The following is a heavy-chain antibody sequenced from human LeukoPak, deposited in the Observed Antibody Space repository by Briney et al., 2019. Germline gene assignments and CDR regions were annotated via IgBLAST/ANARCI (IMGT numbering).Heavy chain of an antibody. CDR1: GFTFDDYA. Sequence: GGSLRLSCAASGFTFDDYAMHWVRQAPGKGLEWVSGISWDSGSIGYADSVKGRFTISRDNAKNSLYLQMNSLRAEDTALYYCAKSRNLVGASNYFDYWGQGTLVTVSS. J-gene: IGHJ4*02. CDR2: ISWDSGSI. CDR3: AKSRNLVGASNYFDY. V-gene: IGHV3-9*01. D-gene: IGHD1-26*01.